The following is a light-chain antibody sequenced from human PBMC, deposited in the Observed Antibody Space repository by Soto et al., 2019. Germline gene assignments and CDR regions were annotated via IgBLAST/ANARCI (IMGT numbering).Light chain of an antibody. J-gene: IGKJ2*01. CDR2: GAS. V-gene: IGKV3-20*01. CDR3: QQYGSSPVT. CDR1: QSVSSSY. Sequence: EIVLTQSPGTLSLSPGERATLSCRASQSVSSSYLAWYQQKPGQAPRLLIYGASSRATGIPDRFSGSGSGTEFTLTISRLEPEDFAVYYCQQYGSSPVTFGQGTKLEIK.